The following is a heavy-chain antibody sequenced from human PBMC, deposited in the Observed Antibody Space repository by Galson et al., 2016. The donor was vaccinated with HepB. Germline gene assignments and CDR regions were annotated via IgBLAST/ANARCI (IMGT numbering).Heavy chain of an antibody. CDR1: GFIFMNYW. V-gene: IGHV3-74*01. CDR2: SNSDGSRI. Sequence: SLRLSCAASGFIFMNYWMHWVRQVPGKGLEYVAHSNSDGSRINYADSVRGRVTISRENAKNTLYLQLNSLRVEDTALYYCARDRAGMTKSSWFDSWGQGTLVSVSS. J-gene: IGHJ5*01. CDR3: ARDRAGMTKSSWFDS.